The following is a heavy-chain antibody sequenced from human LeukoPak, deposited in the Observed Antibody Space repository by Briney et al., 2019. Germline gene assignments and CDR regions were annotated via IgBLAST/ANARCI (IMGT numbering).Heavy chain of an antibody. CDR3: ARSLYGLDASDI. CDR2: IYTSGST. V-gene: IGHV4-61*09. D-gene: IGHD2-2*02. CDR1: GGSLHRGSYY. J-gene: IGHJ3*02. Sequence: SETLSLTCTVSGGSLHRGSYYWNWIRQPAGKGLEWIGHIYTSGSTNYKPSLKSRVTISMDRSKNQFSVKLSSVTATDTAVYYCARSLYGLDASDIWGQGTMVTVSS.